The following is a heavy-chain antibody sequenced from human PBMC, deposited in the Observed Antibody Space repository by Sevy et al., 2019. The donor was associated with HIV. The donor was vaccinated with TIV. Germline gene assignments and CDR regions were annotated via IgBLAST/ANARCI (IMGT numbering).Heavy chain of an antibody. Sequence: GGSLRLSCAVSGLTFTYAWMSGVRQAPGKGLEWVGRIKSKVDGGTTDYGAPVKGRFTISRDDSKNTLYLQMNSLKTEDTAVYYCATDPIIVLMVTDGMDVWGQGTTVTVSS. D-gene: IGHD2-8*01. CDR2: IKSKVDGGTT. J-gene: IGHJ6*02. CDR3: ATDPIIVLMVTDGMDV. V-gene: IGHV3-15*01. CDR1: GLTFTYAW.